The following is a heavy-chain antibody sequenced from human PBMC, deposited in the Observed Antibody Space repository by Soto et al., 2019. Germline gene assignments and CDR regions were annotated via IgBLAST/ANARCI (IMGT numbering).Heavy chain of an antibody. CDR3: ARGNFIVVVVAAHYYMDV. Sequence: ASVKVSCKASGYTFTSYGISWVRQAPGQGLEWMGWISAYNGNTNYAQKLQGRVTMTTDTSTSTAYMELRSLRSDDTAVYYCARGNFIVVVVAAHYYMDVWGKGTTVTVSS. V-gene: IGHV1-18*01. CDR1: GYTFTSYG. J-gene: IGHJ6*03. CDR2: ISAYNGNT. D-gene: IGHD2-15*01.